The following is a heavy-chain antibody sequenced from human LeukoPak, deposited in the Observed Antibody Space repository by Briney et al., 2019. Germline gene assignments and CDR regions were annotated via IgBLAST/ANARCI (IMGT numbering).Heavy chain of an antibody. V-gene: IGHV1-46*01. J-gene: IGHJ4*02. D-gene: IGHD4-17*01. CDR3: ARSTVTGRTYFDY. CDR1: GYTFTSYY. Sequence: ASVKVSCKASGYTFTSYYMHWVRQAPGQALEWMGIINPSGSSTGYAQKFQGRVTMTRDTSTSTVYMELSSLRSEDTAVYYCARSTVTGRTYFDYWGQGTLVTVSS. CDR2: INPSGSST.